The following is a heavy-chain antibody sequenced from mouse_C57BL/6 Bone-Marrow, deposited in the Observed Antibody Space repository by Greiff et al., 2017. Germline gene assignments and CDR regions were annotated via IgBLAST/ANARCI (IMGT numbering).Heavy chain of an antibody. J-gene: IGHJ3*01. CDR1: GYTFTSYW. CDR3: ARSEGYDGYHRDWFAY. D-gene: IGHD2-3*01. CDR2: IDPSDSYT. Sequence: VQLQQPGAELVMPGASVKLSCKASGYTFTSYWMHWVKQRPGQGLEWIGEIDPSDSYTNYNQKFKGTSTLTVDKSSSTAYMQLSSLTSEDSAVYYCARSEGYDGYHRDWFAYWGQGTLVTVSA. V-gene: IGHV1-69*01.